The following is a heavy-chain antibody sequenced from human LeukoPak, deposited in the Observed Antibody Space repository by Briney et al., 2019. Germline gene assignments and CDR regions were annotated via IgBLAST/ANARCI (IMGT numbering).Heavy chain of an antibody. CDR2: ISFDGSNK. CDR1: GFTFSSYA. V-gene: IGHV3-30*10. Sequence: GRSLRLSCAASGFTFSSYAMHWVRQAPGKGLEWVAVISFDGSNKYYTGSVKGRFTISRDNSKNTLSLQMNSLRAEDTAVYYCARDPAIGYCTGGSCYGWFDPWGQGTLVTVSS. J-gene: IGHJ5*02. D-gene: IGHD2-15*01. CDR3: ARDPAIGYCTGGSCYGWFDP.